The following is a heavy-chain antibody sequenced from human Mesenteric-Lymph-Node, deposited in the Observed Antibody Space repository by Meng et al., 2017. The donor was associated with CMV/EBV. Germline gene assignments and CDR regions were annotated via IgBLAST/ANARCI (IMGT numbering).Heavy chain of an antibody. J-gene: IGHJ4*02. V-gene: IGHV3-53*01. CDR3: AKGIQYFDY. CDR2: IYSGGST. Sequence: GESLKISCAASGFTVSSNYMSWVRQAPGKGLEWVSVIYSGGSTYYADSVKGRFTISRDNSENTLYLQMNSLRIDDTAVYHCAKGIQYFDYWGQGLLVTVSS. CDR1: GFTVSSNY.